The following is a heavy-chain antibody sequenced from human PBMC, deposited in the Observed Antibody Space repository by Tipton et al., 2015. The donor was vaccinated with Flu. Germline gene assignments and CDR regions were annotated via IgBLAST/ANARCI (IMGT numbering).Heavy chain of an antibody. Sequence: QLVQSGPEVKKSGASVKVSCKASGYIFTGHYMHWVRQAPGQGPEWMGWINPDSGNTKYAQKFQGRVTMTRDTSISTTYMELNRLTSDDTAVYYCVRLFHATYHIDYWGQGTLVTVSS. V-gene: IGHV1-2*02. D-gene: IGHD3-16*01. CDR2: INPDSGNT. CDR1: GYIFTGHY. CDR3: VRLFHATYHIDY. J-gene: IGHJ4*02.